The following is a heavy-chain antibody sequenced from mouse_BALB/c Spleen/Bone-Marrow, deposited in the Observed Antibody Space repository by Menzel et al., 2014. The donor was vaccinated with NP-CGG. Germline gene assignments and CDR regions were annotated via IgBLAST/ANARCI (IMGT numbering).Heavy chain of an antibody. CDR1: GFDFSGFW. CDR2: INPDSSTI. V-gene: IGHV4-1*02. D-gene: IGHD2-3*01. CDR3: ARRGYYGGFAY. Sequence: EVMLVESGGGLVQPGGSLKLSCAASGFDFSGFWMGWVRQAPGKGLEWIGEINPDSSTINYAPSLKDRFIISRDNAKNTLYLQVSKVRSEDTALYYCARRGYYGGFAYWGQGTLVTVSA. J-gene: IGHJ3*01.